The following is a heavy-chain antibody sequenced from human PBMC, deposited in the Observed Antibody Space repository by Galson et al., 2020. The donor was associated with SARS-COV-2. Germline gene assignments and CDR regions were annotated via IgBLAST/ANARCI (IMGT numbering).Heavy chain of an antibody. CDR1: CVSNNRDAYY. V-gene: IGHV4-31*03. J-gene: IGHJ2*01. Sequence: SETLSLTFTVSCVSNNRDAYYWTWIRHPPGKGLEWIGYIYYSGANRYNPSLKTRHSMSLDTSANQFSLSQTSVTAADAPVYYCALAVEDYTAPRGHFNLWGRGKAVTVSS. D-gene: IGHD4-4*01. CDR2: IYYSGAN. CDR3: ALAVEDYTAPRGHFNL.